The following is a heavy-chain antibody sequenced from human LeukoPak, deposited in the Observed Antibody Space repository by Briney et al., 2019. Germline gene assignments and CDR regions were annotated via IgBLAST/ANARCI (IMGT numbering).Heavy chain of an antibody. CDR2: ISGDGLTT. CDR3: AKGLNGVSFSFDY. CDR1: GFTFGDFA. Sequence: GGSLRLSCAASGFTFGDFAMHCVRQTPGKGLEWVSLISGDGLTTHYGDSVRGRFTISRNNSKNSLYLQMNGLRTEDTAFYYCAKGLNGVSFSFDYWGRGTLVTVSS. V-gene: IGHV3-43*02. D-gene: IGHD2-8*01. J-gene: IGHJ4*02.